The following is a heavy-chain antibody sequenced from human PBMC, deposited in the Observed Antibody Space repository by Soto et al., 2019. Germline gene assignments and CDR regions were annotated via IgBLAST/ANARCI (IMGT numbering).Heavy chain of an antibody. CDR2: IMPVFRTP. CDR3: ARDNDRPQLGGNYYYILDV. CDR1: GGTIRTAA. Sequence: QVHLEQSGAEVKKPGTSVKVSCKASGGTIRTAAISWVRQAPGQGLEWLGGIMPVFRTPDYAQKFQGRVTITADESTSTAYMELSGLRSDDTAVYYCARDNDRPQLGGNYYYILDVWGQGTTITVSS. J-gene: IGHJ6*02. D-gene: IGHD2-8*01. V-gene: IGHV1-69*12.